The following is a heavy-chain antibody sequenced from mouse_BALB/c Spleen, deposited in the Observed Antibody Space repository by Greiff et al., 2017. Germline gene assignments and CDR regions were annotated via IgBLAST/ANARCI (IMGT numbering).Heavy chain of an antibody. CDR2: IYPSDSYT. CDR1: GYTFTSYW. V-gene: IGHV1-69*02. Sequence: VQLQQPGAELVRPGASVKLSCKASGYTFTSYWINWVKQRPGQGLEWIGNIYPSDSYTNYNPKFKDKATLTVDKSSSTAYMQLSSPTSEDSAVYYCTIYYGSGWFAYWGQGTLVTVSA. D-gene: IGHD2-1*01. CDR3: TIYYGSGWFAY. J-gene: IGHJ3*01.